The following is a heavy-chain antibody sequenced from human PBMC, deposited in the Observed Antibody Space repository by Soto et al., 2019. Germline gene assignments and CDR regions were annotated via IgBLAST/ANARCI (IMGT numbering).Heavy chain of an antibody. V-gene: IGHV4-59*01. CDR1: GGSISSYY. Sequence: PSETLSLTCTVSGGSISSYYWSWIQQPPGKGLEWIGYIYYSGSTNYNPSLKSRATISVDTSKNQFSLTLSSVTAADTAVYYCAGWITEPTDPFDAFLTRGHGPPVTVS. J-gene: IGHJ3*02. CDR2: IYYSGST. D-gene: IGHD3-16*01. CDR3: AGWITEPTDPFDAFLT.